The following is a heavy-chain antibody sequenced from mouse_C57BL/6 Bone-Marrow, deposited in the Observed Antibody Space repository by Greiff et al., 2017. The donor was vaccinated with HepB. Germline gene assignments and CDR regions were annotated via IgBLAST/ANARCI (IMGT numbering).Heavy chain of an antibody. D-gene: IGHD2-4*01. V-gene: IGHV5-4*01. J-gene: IGHJ3*01. CDR2: ISDGGSYT. Sequence: EVQVVESGGGLVKPGGSLKLSCAASGFTFSSYAMSWVRQTPEKTLEWVATISDGGSYTYYPDNVKGRFTISRDNAKNNLYLQMSHLKSEDTAMYYCARDNYDFWGQGTLVTVSA. CDR3: ARDNYDF. CDR1: GFTFSSYA.